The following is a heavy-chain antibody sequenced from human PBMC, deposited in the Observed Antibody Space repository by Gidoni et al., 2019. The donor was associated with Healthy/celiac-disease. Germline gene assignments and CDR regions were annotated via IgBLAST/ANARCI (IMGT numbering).Heavy chain of an antibody. V-gene: IGHV4-34*01. Sequence: QVQLQQWGAGLLKPSETLSLTCAVYGGSFSGYYWSWIRQPPGKGLEWIGEINHSGSTNYNPSLKSRVTISVDTSKNQFSLKLSSVTAADTAVYYCATARGYDSSGYYLGYWGQGTLVTVSS. CDR3: ATARGYDSSGYYLGY. CDR2: INHSGST. J-gene: IGHJ4*02. CDR1: GGSFSGYY. D-gene: IGHD3-22*01.